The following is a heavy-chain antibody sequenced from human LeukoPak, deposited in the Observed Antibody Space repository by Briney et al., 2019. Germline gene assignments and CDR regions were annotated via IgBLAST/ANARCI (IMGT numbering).Heavy chain of an antibody. J-gene: IGHJ5*02. CDR3: ARGIAVASNWFDP. CDR1: GGSISSGDYY. D-gene: IGHD6-19*01. V-gene: IGHV4-31*03. Sequence: PSETLSLTCTVSGGSISSGDYYWSWIRQHPGKGLEWIGYIYYSGSTYYNPSLKSRVTISVDTFKNQFSLKLSSVTAADTAVYYCARGIAVASNWFDPWGQGTLVTVSS. CDR2: IYYSGST.